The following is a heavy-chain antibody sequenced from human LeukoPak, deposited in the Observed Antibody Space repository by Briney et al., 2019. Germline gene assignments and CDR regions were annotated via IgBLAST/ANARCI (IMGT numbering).Heavy chain of an antibody. CDR2: ISSNGGST. CDR3: VKGYDYVWGSYRPFDY. CDR1: GFTFSSYA. Sequence: PGGSLRLSCSASGFTFSSYAMHWVRQAPGKGLENVSAISSNGGSTYYADSVKGRFTISRDNSKNTLYLQMSSLRAEDTAVYYCVKGYDYVWGSYRPFDYWGQGTLVTVSS. D-gene: IGHD3-16*02. V-gene: IGHV3-64D*06. J-gene: IGHJ4*02.